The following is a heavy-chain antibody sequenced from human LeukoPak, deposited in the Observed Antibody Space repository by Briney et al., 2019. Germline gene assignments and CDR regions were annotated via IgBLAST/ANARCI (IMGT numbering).Heavy chain of an antibody. J-gene: IGHJ6*02. CDR3: ARGPRGYYGSGL. V-gene: IGHV4-34*01. CDR1: GGSFSGYY. Sequence: SETLSLTCAVYGGSFSGYYWSWIRQPPGKGLEWIGEINHSGSTNYNPSLKSRVTISVDTSKNQFSLKLSSVTAADTAVYYCARGPRGYYGSGLWGQGTTVTVSS. D-gene: IGHD3-10*01. CDR2: INHSGST.